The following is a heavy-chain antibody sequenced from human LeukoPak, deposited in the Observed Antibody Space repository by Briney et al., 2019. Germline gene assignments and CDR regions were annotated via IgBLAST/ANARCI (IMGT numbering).Heavy chain of an antibody. Sequence: GGSLRLSCAASGFTFSSYAMSWVRQAPGKGLEWVPAISGSGGSTYYADSVKGRFTISRDNSKNTLYLQMNSLRAEDTAVYYCAKEGGATYYDILTGYPHYYFDYWGQGTLVTVSS. J-gene: IGHJ4*02. CDR1: GFTFSSYA. CDR3: AKEGGATYYDILTGYPHYYFDY. V-gene: IGHV3-23*01. D-gene: IGHD3-9*01. CDR2: ISGSGGST.